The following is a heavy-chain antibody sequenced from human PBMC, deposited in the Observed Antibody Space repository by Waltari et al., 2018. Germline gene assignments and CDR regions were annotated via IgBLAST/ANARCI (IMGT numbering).Heavy chain of an antibody. J-gene: IGHJ1*01. V-gene: IGHV4-61*02. CDR1: GEPISDDVSRWTY. Sequence: QVQLQESGPGLVKPTHTLSLTCTVSGEPISDDVSRWTYWTWIRQSAGKGLEWIGHIYGSGAVDYNPSLRSRVTISLDTPKSHFTLKLTSVTAADTAVYYCANRGVGNYFKYFRLWSPGTLVTISS. CDR2: IYGSGAV. CDR3: ANRGVGNYFKYFRL. D-gene: IGHD1-7*01.